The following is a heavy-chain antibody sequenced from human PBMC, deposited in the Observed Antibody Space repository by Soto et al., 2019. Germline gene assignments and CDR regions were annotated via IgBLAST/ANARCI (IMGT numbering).Heavy chain of an antibody. CDR3: ARGRGSGPGRGFDY. V-gene: IGHV4-34*01. CDR2: INHSGST. Sequence: SETLSLTCAVYGGSFSGYYWSWIRQPPGKGLEWIGEINHSGSTNYNPSLKSRVTISVGTSKNQFSLKLSSVTAADTAVYYCARGRGSGPGRGFDYWGQGTLVTVSS. D-gene: IGHD3-10*01. J-gene: IGHJ4*02. CDR1: GGSFSGYY.